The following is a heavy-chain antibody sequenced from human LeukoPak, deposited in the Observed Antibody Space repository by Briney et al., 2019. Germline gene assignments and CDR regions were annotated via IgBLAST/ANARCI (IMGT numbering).Heavy chain of an antibody. Sequence: ASVTVSCKPSGYTFTGYYIHWVRQAPGQGLEWMGWINPSSGGTNYPQNFQGRVSMTRDTSLSTAYMEVSGLRSDDTAVYYCARGVVAATFYYYMDVWGEGTTVTVSS. V-gene: IGHV1-2*02. J-gene: IGHJ6*03. CDR2: INPSSGGT. D-gene: IGHD2-15*01. CDR1: GYTFTGYY. CDR3: ARGVVAATFYYYMDV.